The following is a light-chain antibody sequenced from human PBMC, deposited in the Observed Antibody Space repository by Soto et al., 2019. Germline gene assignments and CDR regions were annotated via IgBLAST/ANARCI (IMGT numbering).Light chain of an antibody. V-gene: IGLV2-14*01. Sequence: QSVLTQPASVSGSPGQSITISCTGTTSDVGRYDYVSWYQQHPGKAPKLVIFEVTRRPSESSNRFSGSKSGNTASLTISGLQAEDEADYYCASWDDNLNGPVFGRGTKVTVL. CDR1: TSDVGRYDY. CDR2: EVT. J-gene: IGLJ2*01. CDR3: ASWDDNLNGPV.